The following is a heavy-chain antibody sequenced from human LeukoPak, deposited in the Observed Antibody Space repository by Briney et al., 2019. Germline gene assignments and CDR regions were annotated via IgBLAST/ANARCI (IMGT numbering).Heavy chain of an antibody. Sequence: GRSLRLSCAASGFTFSSYGMHWVRQAPGEGLEWVAVISYDGSNKYYADSVKGRFTISRDNSKNTLYLQMNSLRAEDTAVYYCAKTGSSGWSNYYFDYWGQGTLVTVSS. V-gene: IGHV3-30*18. CDR3: AKTGSSGWSNYYFDY. D-gene: IGHD6-19*01. CDR2: ISYDGSNK. J-gene: IGHJ4*02. CDR1: GFTFSSYG.